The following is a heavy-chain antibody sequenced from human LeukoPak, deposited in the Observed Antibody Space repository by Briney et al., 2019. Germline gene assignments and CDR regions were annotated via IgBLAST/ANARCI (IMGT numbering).Heavy chain of an antibody. CDR2: ISWNSGSI. CDR1: GFTFDDYA. Sequence: GGSLRLSCAASGFTFDDYAMHWVRQAPGKGLEWVSGISWNSGSIGYADSVKGRFTISRDNAKNSLYLQMNSLRAEDTAVYYCARPYSGSYDGVDYWGQGTLVTVSS. J-gene: IGHJ4*02. D-gene: IGHD1-26*01. CDR3: ARPYSGSYDGVDY. V-gene: IGHV3-9*01.